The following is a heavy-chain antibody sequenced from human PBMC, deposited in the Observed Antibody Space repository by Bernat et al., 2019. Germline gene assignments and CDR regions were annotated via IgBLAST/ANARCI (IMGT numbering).Heavy chain of an antibody. J-gene: IGHJ4*02. CDR1: GFTFTNYE. V-gene: IGHV3-48*03. D-gene: IGHD3-3*01. CDR3: ARASYYDFWSYFDS. CDR2: VTRSDTAR. Sequence: EVQLVESGGGLVQPGGSLRLSCAASGFTFTNYEMNWVRQAPGKGLEWVAYVTRSDTARYYSDSVRGRFAIFRDNAKNSLYLQMNSLRAGDTAVYYCARASYYDFWSYFDSWGLGTLVTVSS.